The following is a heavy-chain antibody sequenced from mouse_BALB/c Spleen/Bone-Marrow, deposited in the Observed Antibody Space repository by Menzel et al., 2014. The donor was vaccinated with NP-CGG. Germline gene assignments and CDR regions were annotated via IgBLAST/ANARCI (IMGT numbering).Heavy chain of an antibody. CDR2: IAPANGNT. J-gene: IGHJ3*01. CDR1: GFNIKDAY. Sequence: EVKLMESGAELVKPGASVKLSCTASGFNIKDAYKHWVKQRPAQGLEWIGRIAPANGNTEYDPKFLDKATITADTSSNTAYLQLSSLTSEDTAVYYCARSPGEVNYWGQGTLVTVSA. CDR3: ARSPGEVNY. V-gene: IGHV14-3*02. D-gene: IGHD1-3*01.